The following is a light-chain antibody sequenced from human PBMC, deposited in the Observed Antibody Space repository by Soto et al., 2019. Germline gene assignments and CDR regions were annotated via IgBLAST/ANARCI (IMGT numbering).Light chain of an antibody. CDR1: SSNIGDNY. CDR3: GTWDLSLGADV. J-gene: IGLJ1*01. CDR2: ETN. V-gene: IGLV1-51*02. Sequence: SGLAPPPSGSAAPGQKVTISCSGSSSNIGDNYVSWYQHLPGTAPKLLIYETNKRPSGIPDRFSGSKSGTSATLGITGLQTGDEADYYCGTWDLSLGADVFGTGTKVTVL.